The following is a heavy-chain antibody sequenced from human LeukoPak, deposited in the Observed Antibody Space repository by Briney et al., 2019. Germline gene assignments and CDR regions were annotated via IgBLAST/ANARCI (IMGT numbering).Heavy chain of an antibody. Sequence: PSETLSLTCAVYGGSFSGYYWSWIRQPPGKGLEWIGEINHSGSTNYNPSLKSRVTISVDTSKNQFSLKLSSVTAADTAVYHCARGGYDSSGEFDCWGQGTLVTVSS. CDR2: INHSGST. V-gene: IGHV4-34*01. CDR1: GGSFSGYY. J-gene: IGHJ4*02. D-gene: IGHD3-22*01. CDR3: ARGGYDSSGEFDC.